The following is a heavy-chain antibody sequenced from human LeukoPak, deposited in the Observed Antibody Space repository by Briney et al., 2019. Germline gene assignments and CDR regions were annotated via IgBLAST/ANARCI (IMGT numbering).Heavy chain of an antibody. CDR2: IYYSGST. D-gene: IGHD6-19*01. CDR1: GGSFSSSSYY. V-gene: IGHV4-39*07. CDR3: ARKDSSGPYFDY. J-gene: IGHJ4*02. Sequence: SETLSLTCTVSGGSFSSSSYYWAWIRQPPGQGLEWSGSIYYSGSTYSNPSLRSRVTITVDTSKNPFSLKLSSVTAADTAVYYCARKDSSGPYFDYWGQGTLVTVSS.